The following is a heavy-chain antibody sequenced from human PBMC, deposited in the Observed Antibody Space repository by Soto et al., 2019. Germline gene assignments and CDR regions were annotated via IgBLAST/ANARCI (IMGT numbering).Heavy chain of an antibody. Sequence: QVHLVQSESEVKMPGASVKVSCKTSGYTFSDYGVSWVRQAPGQGLEWLGWINTFNGKTKYEQKFQGRVTFSIDTSTRTVFLELTSLKFDDAAVYYCARGFIPENYWGQGTRVTVSS. CDR2: INTFNGKT. CDR1: GYTFSDYG. D-gene: IGHD2-2*01. CDR3: ARGFIPENY. J-gene: IGHJ4*02. V-gene: IGHV1-18*01.